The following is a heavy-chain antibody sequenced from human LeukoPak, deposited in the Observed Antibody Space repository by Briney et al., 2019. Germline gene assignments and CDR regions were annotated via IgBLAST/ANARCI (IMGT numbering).Heavy chain of an antibody. CDR1: GFTFSSYW. Sequence: GGSLRLSCAASGFTFSSYWMHWVRQAPGEGLVWVSRINGDGSSTSYPDSVKGRFTISRDNAKNTLYLQMNSLRAEDTAVYYCARLDDSSGYSFDYWGQGTLVTVSS. V-gene: IGHV3-74*01. D-gene: IGHD3-22*01. J-gene: IGHJ4*02. CDR3: ARLDDSSGYSFDY. CDR2: INGDGSST.